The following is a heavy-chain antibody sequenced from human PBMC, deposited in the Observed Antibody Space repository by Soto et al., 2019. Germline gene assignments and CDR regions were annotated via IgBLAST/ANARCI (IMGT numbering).Heavy chain of an antibody. CDR3: ARPLPGIAAAGAFGY. D-gene: IGHD6-13*01. Sequence: SETLSLTCTVSGGSISSSSYYWGWIRQPPGKGLEWIGSIYYSGSTYYNPSLKSRVTISVDTSKNQFSLKLSSVTAADTAVYYCARPLPGIAAAGAFGYWGQGTLVTVSS. J-gene: IGHJ4*02. CDR2: IYYSGST. CDR1: GGSISSSSYY. V-gene: IGHV4-39*01.